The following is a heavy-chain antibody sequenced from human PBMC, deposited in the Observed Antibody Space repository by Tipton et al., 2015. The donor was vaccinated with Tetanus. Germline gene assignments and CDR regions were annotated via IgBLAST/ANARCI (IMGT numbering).Heavy chain of an antibody. CDR3: ARGITDGSNRRLDY. CDR1: RGPISSYY. J-gene: IGHJ4*02. V-gene: IGHV4-4*07. D-gene: IGHD5-24*01. Sequence: TLSLTCTVSRGPISSYYWSWIRQPAGKGLEWVGHISNGNTDYSTSLKSRVTLSVDLSKNQFSLQLRAVTAADTAVYYCARGITDGSNRRLDYWGQGLRVAVS. CDR2: ISNGNT.